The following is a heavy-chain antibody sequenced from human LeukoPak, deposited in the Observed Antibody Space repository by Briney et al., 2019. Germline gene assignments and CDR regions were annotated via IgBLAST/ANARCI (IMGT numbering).Heavy chain of an antibody. D-gene: IGHD6-13*01. J-gene: IGHJ5*02. CDR3: AGETIAAAGEPVSP. CDR1: GFTFSSYA. CDR2: ISYDGSNK. Sequence: GGSLRLSCAASGFTFSSYAMHWVRQAPGKGLEWVAVISYDGSNKYYADSVKGRFTISRDNSKNTLYLQMNSLRAEDTAVYYYAGETIAAAGEPVSPWGQGTLVTVSS. V-gene: IGHV3-30-3*01.